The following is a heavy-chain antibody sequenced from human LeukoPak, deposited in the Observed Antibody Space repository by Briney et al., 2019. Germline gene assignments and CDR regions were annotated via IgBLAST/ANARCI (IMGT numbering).Heavy chain of an antibody. Sequence: SETLSLTCTVSGGSISSGDYYWSWIRQPPGKGLEWIGYIYYSGSTYYNPSLKSRVTISVDTSKNQFSLKLSSVTAADTAVYYCARVSVQPLMVRGVRDYWGQGTLVTVSS. V-gene: IGHV4-30-4*01. D-gene: IGHD3-10*01. CDR1: GGSISSGDYY. J-gene: IGHJ4*02. CDR3: ARVSVQPLMVRGVRDY. CDR2: IYYSGST.